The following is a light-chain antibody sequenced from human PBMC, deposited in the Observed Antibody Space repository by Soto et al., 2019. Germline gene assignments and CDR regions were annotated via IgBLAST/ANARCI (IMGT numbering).Light chain of an antibody. CDR2: AAS. CDR3: QQSYNFPRT. Sequence: DLPMTQSPSSLSASVGDRVTITCRTSQGINDYLNWYQMKPGEAPKLLIYAASALQSGIPSRFSGRASGTEFTLTITSLQPEDFATYYCQQSYNFPRTFGQGTKVEVK. V-gene: IGKV1-39*01. J-gene: IGKJ1*01. CDR1: QGINDY.